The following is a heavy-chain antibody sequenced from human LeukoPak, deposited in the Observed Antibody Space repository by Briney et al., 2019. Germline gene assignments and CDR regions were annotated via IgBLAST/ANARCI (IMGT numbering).Heavy chain of an antibody. CDR3: AREKFRATTGNFDY. CDR2: ISGSGRST. J-gene: IGHJ4*02. CDR1: GFTFSKYA. Sequence: PGGSLRLSCAASGFTFSKYAMSWVRQAPGKGLEWVSAISGSGRSTYYADSVKGRFTISRDNSKNTLYLQMNSLRADDTAVYYCAREKFRATTGNFDYWGQGTLVTVSS. V-gene: IGHV3-23*01. D-gene: IGHD1-26*01.